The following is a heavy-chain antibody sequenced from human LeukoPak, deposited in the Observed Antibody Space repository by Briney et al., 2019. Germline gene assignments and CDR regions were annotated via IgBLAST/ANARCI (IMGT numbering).Heavy chain of an antibody. D-gene: IGHD2-2*01. CDR2: ISSSSSYI. CDR1: GFTFSSYS. CDR3: ARDSIGYCSSTSCCGDGYYYYYYMDV. J-gene: IGHJ6*03. V-gene: IGHV3-21*01. Sequence: GGSLRLSCAASGFTFSSYSMNWVRQAPGKGLEWVSSISSSSSYIYYADSVKGRFTISRDNAKNSLYLQMNSLRAEDTAVYYCARDSIGYCSSTSCCGDGYYYYYYMDVWGKGTTVTVSS.